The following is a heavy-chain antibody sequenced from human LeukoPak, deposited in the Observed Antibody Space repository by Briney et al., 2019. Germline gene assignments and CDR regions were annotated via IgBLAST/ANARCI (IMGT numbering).Heavy chain of an antibody. CDR2: IYSGGST. J-gene: IGHJ4*02. CDR1: GFTVSSNY. D-gene: IGHD5-18*01. Sequence: GGSLRLSCAASGFTVSSNYMSWVRQAPGKGLEWVSVIYSGGSTYYADSVKGRFTISRDNSKNTLYLQMNSLRAEDTAVYYCARARYSAMGSFDYRGQGTLVTVSS. V-gene: IGHV3-53*01. CDR3: ARARYSAMGSFDY.